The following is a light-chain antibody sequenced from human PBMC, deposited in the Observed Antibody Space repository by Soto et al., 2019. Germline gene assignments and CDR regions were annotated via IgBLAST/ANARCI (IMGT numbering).Light chain of an antibody. CDR2: GAS. Sequence: EIVLTQSPGTLSLSPGERATLSCRASQSLSTTYLAWYQQKPGQAPRLLICGASSRATGIPDRFGGSGSGTDFTLTISRLEAEDFAVYYCQQYGRSPPYTFGQGTKLDIK. CDR3: QQYGRSPPYT. J-gene: IGKJ2*01. CDR1: QSLSTTY. V-gene: IGKV3-20*01.